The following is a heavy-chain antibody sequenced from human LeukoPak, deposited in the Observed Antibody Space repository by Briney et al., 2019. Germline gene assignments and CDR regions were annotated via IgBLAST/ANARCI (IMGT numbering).Heavy chain of an antibody. CDR2: ISWNSGSI. CDR3: AKEIVVVTAIRSFDY. J-gene: IGHJ4*02. D-gene: IGHD2-21*02. CDR1: GFTFDDYA. Sequence: GGSLRLSCAASGFTFDDYAMHWVRQAPGKGLEWVSGISWNSGSIGYADSVKGRFTISRDNAKNSLYLQMNSLRAEDTAVYYCAKEIVVVTAIRSFDYWGQGTLVTVSS. V-gene: IGHV3-9*01.